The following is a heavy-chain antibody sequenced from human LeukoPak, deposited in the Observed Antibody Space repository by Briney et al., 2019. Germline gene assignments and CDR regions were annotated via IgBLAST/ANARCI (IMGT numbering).Heavy chain of an antibody. D-gene: IGHD6-6*01. CDR1: GGSFSGYY. CDR2: IYYSGST. V-gene: IGHV4-34*01. CDR3: ARDLQLVAPNWFDP. J-gene: IGHJ5*02. Sequence: SETLSLTCAVYGGSFSGYYWGWIRQPPGKGLEWIGSIYYSGSTYYNPSLKSRVTISVDTSKNQFSLKLSSVTAADTAVYYCARDLQLVAPNWFDPWGQGTLVTVSS.